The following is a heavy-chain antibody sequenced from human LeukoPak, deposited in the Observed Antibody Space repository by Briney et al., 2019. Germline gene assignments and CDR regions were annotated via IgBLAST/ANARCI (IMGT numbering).Heavy chain of an antibody. D-gene: IGHD5-24*01. CDR2: IYYSGST. CDR1: AGSISSSSYY. CDR3: ARDGEMGTIENYFDY. J-gene: IGHJ4*02. Sequence: SETLSLTCTVSAGSISSSSYYWGWIRQPPGKGLEWIGSIYYSGSTYYNPSLKSRVTISVDTSKNQFSLKLSSVTAADTAVYYCARDGEMGTIENYFDYWGQGTLVTVSS. V-gene: IGHV4-39*07.